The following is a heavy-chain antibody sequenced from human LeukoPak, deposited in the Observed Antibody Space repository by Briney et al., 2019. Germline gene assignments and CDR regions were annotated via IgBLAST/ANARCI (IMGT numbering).Heavy chain of an antibody. Sequence: ASVKVSCKSSGYTFTSYDINWVRQATGQGLEWMGWMNPNSGNTGYAQKFQGRVTMTRNTSISTAYMELSSLRSEDTAVYYCARGKSGRYYYDSSGYFDYWGQGTLVTVSS. CDR3: ARGKSGRYYYDSSGYFDY. CDR1: GYTFTSYD. D-gene: IGHD3-22*01. V-gene: IGHV1-8*01. CDR2: MNPNSGNT. J-gene: IGHJ4*02.